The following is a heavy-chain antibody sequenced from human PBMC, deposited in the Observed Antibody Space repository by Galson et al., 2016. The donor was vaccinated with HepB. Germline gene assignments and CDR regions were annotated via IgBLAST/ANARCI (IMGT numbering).Heavy chain of an antibody. V-gene: IGHV1-69*04. Sequence: SVKVSCKASGGTFDNYVFTWVRQAPGQGLEWMGRLIPNRHITHYAPDFQVRINITADRSTSTAYLELRGLRSEDTATYYCASPSFGLSNYDYFYYYGMDVWGQGTTVTVSS. CDR1: GGTFDNYV. J-gene: IGHJ6*02. D-gene: IGHD4-11*01. CDR3: ASPSFGLSNYDYFYYYGMDV. CDR2: LIPNRHIT.